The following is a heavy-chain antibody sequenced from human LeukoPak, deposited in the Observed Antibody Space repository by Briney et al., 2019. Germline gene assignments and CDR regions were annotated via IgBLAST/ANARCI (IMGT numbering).Heavy chain of an antibody. CDR1: GFTFSTYG. Sequence: GGSLRLSCVASGFTFSTYGIHWVRQAPGKGLEWVAVIWYDGSNEYYADSVKGRLTISRDNSKNTLYLQMNSLRAEDTAVYYCAKDPRYYYDSSGYYIYWGQGTLVTVSS. CDR2: IWYDGSNE. D-gene: IGHD3-22*01. CDR3: AKDPRYYYDSSGYYIY. J-gene: IGHJ4*02. V-gene: IGHV3-33*06.